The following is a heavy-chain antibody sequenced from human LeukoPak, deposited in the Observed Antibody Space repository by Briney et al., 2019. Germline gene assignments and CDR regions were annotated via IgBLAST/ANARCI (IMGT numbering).Heavy chain of an antibody. D-gene: IGHD6-19*01. CDR3: ARDPPGGSTGWHPLDY. V-gene: IGHV3-21*01. Sequence: GGSLRLSCAASGFTFSSYKMNWVRQAPGKGLEWVSSISSSSSDRYYADSVKGRFTISRDYSTNSLYLQMNSLRAEDTAVYYCARDPPGGSTGWHPLDYWGQGTLVTVSS. CDR1: GFTFSSYK. CDR2: ISSSSSDR. J-gene: IGHJ4*02.